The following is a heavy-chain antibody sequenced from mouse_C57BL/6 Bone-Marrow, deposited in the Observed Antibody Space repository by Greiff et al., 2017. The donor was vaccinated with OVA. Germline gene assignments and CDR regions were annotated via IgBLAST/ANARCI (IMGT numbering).Heavy chain of an antibody. CDR1: GYTFTDYE. J-gene: IGHJ4*01. Sequence: VQLQQSGAELVRPGASVTLSCKASGYTFTDYEMHWVKQTPVHGLAWIGAIDPEPGGTAYNQKFKGKAILTADKSSSTAYMELRSLTSEDSAVYYCTRFDGYYVGAMDYWGQGTSVTVSS. CDR2: IDPEPGGT. V-gene: IGHV1-15*01. D-gene: IGHD2-3*01. CDR3: TRFDGYYVGAMDY.